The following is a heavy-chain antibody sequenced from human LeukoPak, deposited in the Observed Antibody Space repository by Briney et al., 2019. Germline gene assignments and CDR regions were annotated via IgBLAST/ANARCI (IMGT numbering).Heavy chain of an antibody. V-gene: IGHV4-34*01. CDR1: GGSFSGCY. D-gene: IGHD2-15*01. CDR3: ARGLSAIVY. CDR2: INHSGST. J-gene: IGHJ4*02. Sequence: SETLSLTCAVYGGSFSGCYWSWIRQPPGKGLEWIGEINHSGSTNYNPSLKSRVIISVDTSKNQFSLKLSSVTAADTAVYYCARGLSAIVYWGQGTLVTVSS.